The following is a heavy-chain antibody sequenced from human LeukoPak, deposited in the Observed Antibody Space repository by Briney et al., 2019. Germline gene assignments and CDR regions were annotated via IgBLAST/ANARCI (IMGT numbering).Heavy chain of an antibody. CDR3: AREVIAAAGPHFDY. Sequence: GGSLRLSCAASGFTVSSNYMSCVRQAPGKGLEWVSVIYSGGSTYYADSVKGRFTISRDNSKNTLYLQMNSLRAEDTAVYYCAREVIAAAGPHFDYWGQGTLVTVSS. CDR1: GFTVSSNY. CDR2: IYSGGST. J-gene: IGHJ4*02. D-gene: IGHD6-13*01. V-gene: IGHV3-66*01.